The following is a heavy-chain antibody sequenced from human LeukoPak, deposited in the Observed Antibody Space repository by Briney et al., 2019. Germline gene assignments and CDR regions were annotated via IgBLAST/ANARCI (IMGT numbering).Heavy chain of an antibody. D-gene: IGHD3-16*01. Sequence: GGSLRLSCTTSGFTFGDYAMSWVRQAPGKGLEWVGFIRSKAYGGTTEYAASVKGRFTISRDDSRRIVYLQMNSLKTEDTAVYYCTREGRGSDAFDYWGQGTLVTVPS. CDR2: IRSKAYGGTT. J-gene: IGHJ4*02. CDR3: TREGRGSDAFDY. V-gene: IGHV3-49*04. CDR1: GFTFGDYA.